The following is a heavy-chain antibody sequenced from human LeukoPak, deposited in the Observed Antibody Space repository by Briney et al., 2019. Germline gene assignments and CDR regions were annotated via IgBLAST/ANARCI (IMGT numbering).Heavy chain of an antibody. CDR3: ARDVLLWFGESPYYYYGMDV. CDR1: GFTFSSYE. V-gene: IGHV3-48*03. Sequence: GGSLRLSCAASGFTFSSYEMNWVRQAPGKGLEWVSYISSSGGTIYYADSVKGRFTISRDNAKNSLYLQMNSLRAEDTAVYYCARDVLLWFGESPYYYYGMDVWGKGTTVTVSS. J-gene: IGHJ6*04. CDR2: ISSSGGTI. D-gene: IGHD3-10*01.